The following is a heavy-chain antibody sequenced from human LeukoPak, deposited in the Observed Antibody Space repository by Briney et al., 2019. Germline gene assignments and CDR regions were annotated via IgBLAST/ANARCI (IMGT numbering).Heavy chain of an antibody. Sequence: SVKVSCKASGGTFISYAISWVRQAPGQGLEWMGGIIPIFGTANYAQKFQGRVTITADESTSTAYMELSSLRSEDTAVYYCARDPGHYYDSSGYYDDAFDIWGQGTKVTVSS. D-gene: IGHD3-22*01. J-gene: IGHJ3*02. V-gene: IGHV1-69*13. CDR3: ARDPGHYYDSSGYYDDAFDI. CDR2: IIPIFGTA. CDR1: GGTFISYA.